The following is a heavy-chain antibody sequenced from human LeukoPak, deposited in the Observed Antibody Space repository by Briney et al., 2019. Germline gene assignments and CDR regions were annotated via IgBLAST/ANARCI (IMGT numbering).Heavy chain of an antibody. CDR1: GFAFSTSS. Sequence: GGSVRLSCEASGFAFSTSSMNWVRQAPGKGLEWISYINSASATFYYADSVKGRFIISRDNAKNLLFLQMNNLRAEDSAMYYCARDVGFVVVPAVFDSWGQGTLVTVSS. V-gene: IGHV3-48*01. CDR2: INSASATF. D-gene: IGHD2-2*01. CDR3: ARDVGFVVVPAVFDS. J-gene: IGHJ4*02.